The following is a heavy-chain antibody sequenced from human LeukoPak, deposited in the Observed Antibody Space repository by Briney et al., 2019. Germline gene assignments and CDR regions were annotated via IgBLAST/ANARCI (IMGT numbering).Heavy chain of an antibody. Sequence: GGSLGLSCAASGFTFSTYDMHWVRQVTGKGLEWVSAIGTVDDTYYLGSVKGRFTISRENAKNVLYLQMSSLRVEDTAVYYCAREIRETVFTRHHYYGIDVWGQGTTVTVSS. V-gene: IGHV3-13*01. J-gene: IGHJ6*02. D-gene: IGHD1-1*01. CDR1: GFTFSTYD. CDR2: IGTVDDT. CDR3: AREIRETVFTRHHYYGIDV.